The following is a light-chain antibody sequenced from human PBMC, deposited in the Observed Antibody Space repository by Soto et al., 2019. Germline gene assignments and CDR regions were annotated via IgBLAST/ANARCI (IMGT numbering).Light chain of an antibody. CDR1: SSDVGSYSL. CDR2: GVT. V-gene: IGLV2-23*02. Sequence: QSALTQPASVSESPGQSITISCTGTSSDVGSYSLVSWYQKHPGTAPKLMIYGVTKRPSRVSNRFSGSKSGNTASLTISGTKAEEEDSSSCCSYAPTSPVIFGGGTKLPVL. CDR3: CSYAPTSPVI. J-gene: IGLJ2*01.